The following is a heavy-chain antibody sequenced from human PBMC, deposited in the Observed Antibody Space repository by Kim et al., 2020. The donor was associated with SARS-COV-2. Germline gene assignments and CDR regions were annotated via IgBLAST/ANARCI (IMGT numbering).Heavy chain of an antibody. D-gene: IGHD6-19*01. CDR3: ARHRVAQWLNDYYYYGMDV. Sequence: GESLKISCKGSGYSFTSYWIGWVRQMPGKGLEWMGIIYPGDSDTRYSPSFQGQVTISADKSISTAYLQGSSLKASDTAMYYCARHRVAQWLNDYYYYGMDVWGQGTTVTVSS. J-gene: IGHJ6*02. CDR1: GYSFTSYW. V-gene: IGHV5-51*01. CDR2: IYPGDSDT.